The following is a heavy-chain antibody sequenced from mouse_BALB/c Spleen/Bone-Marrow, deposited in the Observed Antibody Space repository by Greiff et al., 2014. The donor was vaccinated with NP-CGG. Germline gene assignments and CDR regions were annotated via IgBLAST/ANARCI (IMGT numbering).Heavy chain of an antibody. Sequence: EVKVEESGGGLVQPGGSLKLTCAASGFDFSGYRMTWVRQAPGKGLEWIGEINPDSRTINYKPSLKEKFIMSRDNAKNTLYLQMSKVRSEDTALYYCARNGYYGWITYWGQGTLVTVSA. J-gene: IGHJ3*01. D-gene: IGHD2-3*01. CDR1: GFDFSGYR. CDR2: INPDSRTI. V-gene: IGHV4-1*02. CDR3: ARNGYYGWITY.